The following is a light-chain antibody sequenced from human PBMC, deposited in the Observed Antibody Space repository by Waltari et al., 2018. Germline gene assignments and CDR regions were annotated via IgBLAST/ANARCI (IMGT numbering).Light chain of an antibody. J-gene: IGKJ1*01. CDR1: QRVGRT. V-gene: IGKV3-20*01. Sequence: EIVLTQSPGTLSLSPGERATLSCRASQRVGRTLAWYQPKSGQAPRLLIYDASTRATGIPDRFSGTGLGTYFSLTISRLEPEDFAVYYCQKYGRLPATFGQGTTVEIK. CDR2: DAS. CDR3: QKYGRLPAT.